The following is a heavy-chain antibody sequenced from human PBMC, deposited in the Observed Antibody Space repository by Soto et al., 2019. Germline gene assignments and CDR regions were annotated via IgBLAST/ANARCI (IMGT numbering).Heavy chain of an antibody. V-gene: IGHV3-15*01. CDR1: GFTFSNAW. CDR3: TTDKPHAVWWLPPTDY. D-gene: IGHD5-12*01. CDR2: IKSKTDGGTT. Sequence: EVQLVESGGGLVKPGGSLRLSCTASGFTFSNAWMSWVRQAPGKGLEWVGRIKSKTDGGTTDYAAPVKGRFTISRDDSKNTLYLQMNSLKTEDTAVYYCTTDKPHAVWWLPPTDYWGQGTLVTVSS. J-gene: IGHJ4*02.